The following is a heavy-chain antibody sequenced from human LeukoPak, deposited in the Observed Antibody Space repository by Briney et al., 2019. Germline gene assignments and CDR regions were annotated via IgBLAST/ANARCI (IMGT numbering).Heavy chain of an antibody. J-gene: IGHJ4*02. CDR2: INSDGSST. D-gene: IGHD6-19*01. CDR1: GFSLSSHW. CDR3: ASAVGGSPDY. Sequence: GGSLRLSCAASGFSLSSHWMHWVRQAPGKGLVWVSRINSDGSSTSYADSVKGRFTISRDNAKNTLFLQMNSLRAEDTAVYYCASAVGGSPDYWGQGTLVTVSS. V-gene: IGHV3-74*01.